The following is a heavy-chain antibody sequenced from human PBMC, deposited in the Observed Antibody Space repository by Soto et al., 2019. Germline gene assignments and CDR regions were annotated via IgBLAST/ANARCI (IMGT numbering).Heavy chain of an antibody. J-gene: IGHJ4*02. CDR1: GGCMTGYF. CDR3: ARTHWVYGTEY. D-gene: IGHD2-8*01. Sequence: QVKLQESGPGLVKPSETLSLTCTVSGGCMTGYFWTWIRQPTGKGLEWIGHVYNSGNTDYNPSLQSRITMAVDTSKQQFSLKVKSVTSADTAMYYCARTHWVYGTEYWGQGTLVTVSS. CDR2: VYNSGNT. V-gene: IGHV4-59*01.